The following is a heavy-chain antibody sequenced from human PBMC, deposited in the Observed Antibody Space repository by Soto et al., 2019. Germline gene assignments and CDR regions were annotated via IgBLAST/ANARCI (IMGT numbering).Heavy chain of an antibody. CDR2: MYNTGST. J-gene: IGHJ6*02. CDR3: ARDLWGYCGADCYPLDV. CDR1: GGSISSYY. V-gene: IGHV4-59*01. D-gene: IGHD2-21*02. Sequence: QVRLQESGPGLVKPSETLSLTCTVSGGSISSYYWSWIRQPPGKGLEWIGYMYNTGSTIYNPSLKSRVNLSVDKSKNQFSLKLNSVTAADTAVYYCARDLWGYCGADCYPLDVWGQGTTVTVSS.